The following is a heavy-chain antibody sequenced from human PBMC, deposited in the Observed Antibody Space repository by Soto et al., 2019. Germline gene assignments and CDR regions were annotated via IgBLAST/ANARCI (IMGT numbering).Heavy chain of an antibody. CDR3: AKEYGSTWIDH. Sequence: QVQLVESGGGVFQPGRSLRLSCAASGFTFSTYGMHWVRQAPVKGLEWVAAMSYDGTKQYYVDSVKGRFTISRDNSRNTLFLQVNSLRAEDTAVYYCAKEYGSTWIDHWGQGTLVTVSS. D-gene: IGHD6-13*01. J-gene: IGHJ4*02. CDR1: GFTFSTYG. V-gene: IGHV3-30*18. CDR2: MSYDGTKQ.